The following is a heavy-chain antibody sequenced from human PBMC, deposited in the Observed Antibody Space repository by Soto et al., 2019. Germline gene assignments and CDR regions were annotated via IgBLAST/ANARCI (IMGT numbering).Heavy chain of an antibody. V-gene: IGHV4-31*03. CDR1: DDSISSGGYY. J-gene: IGHJ4*02. Sequence: SETLSLTCTVSDDSISSGGYYWSWIRQHPGKGLEWIGNIYYSGSTYYNPSLMSRVTISVDTSKNQFSLNLKFVTAEDTAVYFCARISTTSYFEFWGQGTLVTVSS. CDR3: ARISTTSYFEF. CDR2: IYYSGST. D-gene: IGHD4-17*01.